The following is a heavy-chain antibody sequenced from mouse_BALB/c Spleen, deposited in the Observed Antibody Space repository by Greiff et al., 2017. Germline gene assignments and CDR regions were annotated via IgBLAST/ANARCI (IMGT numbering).Heavy chain of an antibody. CDR2: IYWDDDK. D-gene: IGHD2-4*01. CDR1: GFSLSTSGMG. CDR3: ARRRDYDYVYFDY. J-gene: IGHJ2*01. V-gene: IGHV8-12*01. Sequence: QVTLKECGPGILQPSQTLSLTCSFSGFSLSTSGMGVSWIRQPSGKGLEWLAHIYWDDDKRYNPSLKSRLTISKDTSRNQVFLKITSVDTADTATYYCARRRDYDYVYFDYWGQGTTLTVSS.